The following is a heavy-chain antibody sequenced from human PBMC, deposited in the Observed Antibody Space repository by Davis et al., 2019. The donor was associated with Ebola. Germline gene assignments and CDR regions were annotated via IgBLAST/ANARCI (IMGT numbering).Heavy chain of an antibody. CDR3: AREARQYYYYGMDV. J-gene: IGHJ6*02. Sequence: MPSETLSLTCAVYGGSFSGYYWSWIRQPPGKGLEWIGEINHSGSTNYNPSLKSRVTISVDTSKNQFSLKLSSVTAVDTAVYYCAREARQYYYYGMDVWGQGTTVTVSS. D-gene: IGHD6-6*01. CDR1: GGSFSGYY. V-gene: IGHV4-34*01. CDR2: INHSGST.